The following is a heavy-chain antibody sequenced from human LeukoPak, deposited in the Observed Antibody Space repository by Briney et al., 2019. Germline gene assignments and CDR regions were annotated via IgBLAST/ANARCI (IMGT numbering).Heavy chain of an antibody. Sequence: ASVKVSCKASGYSFTSYGISWVRQAPGQGLEWMGWIGAYNGNTKYAQKLQGRVTMTRDTSISTAYMELSRLRSDDTAVYYCARDGGWDFWSGAKGPYFDYWGQGTLVTVSS. J-gene: IGHJ4*02. D-gene: IGHD3-3*01. CDR2: IGAYNGNT. CDR1: GYSFTSYG. CDR3: ARDGGWDFWSGAKGPYFDY. V-gene: IGHV1-18*01.